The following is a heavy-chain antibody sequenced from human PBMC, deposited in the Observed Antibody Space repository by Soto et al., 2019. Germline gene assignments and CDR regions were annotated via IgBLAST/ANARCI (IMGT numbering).Heavy chain of an antibody. CDR3: AKPLRRGYSGYDLWY. CDR2: ISGSGGST. J-gene: IGHJ4*02. CDR1: GFTFSSYA. D-gene: IGHD5-12*01. V-gene: IGHV3-23*01. Sequence: GGSLRLSCAASGFTFSSYAMSWVRQAPGKGLEWVSAISGSGGSTYYADSVKGRFTISRDNSKNTLYLQMNSLRAEDTAVYYCAKPLRRGYSGYDLWYWGQGTLVTVSS.